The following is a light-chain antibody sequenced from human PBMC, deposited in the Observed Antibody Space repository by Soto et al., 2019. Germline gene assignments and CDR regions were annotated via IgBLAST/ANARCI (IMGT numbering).Light chain of an antibody. CDR2: LNSDGSH. J-gene: IGLJ3*02. V-gene: IGLV4-69*01. CDR1: SGHSSYA. Sequence: QLVLTQSPSASASLGASVKLTCTLSSGHSSYAIAWHQQQPEKGPRHLMKLNSDGSHSKWDGIPDRFSGSSSGAERYLTISSLQSEDEADYYCQTWGTGIQVFGGGTKLTVL. CDR3: QTWGTGIQV.